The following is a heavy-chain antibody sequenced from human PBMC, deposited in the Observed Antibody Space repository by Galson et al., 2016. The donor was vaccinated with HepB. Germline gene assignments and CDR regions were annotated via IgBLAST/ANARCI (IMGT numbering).Heavy chain of an antibody. CDR3: ARETLGYCGCDCYSGGWFDP. CDR1: GFSLSSSGVG. J-gene: IGHJ5*02. V-gene: IGHV2-5*02. CDR2: IYWDDDK. D-gene: IGHD2-21*02. Sequence: PALVKPTQTLTLTCTFSGFSLSSSGVGVGWIRQPPGKALEWLALIYWDDDKRYSPSLKSRLTITKDTSKNQVVLTMTNMDPVDTATYYCARETLGYCGCDCYSGGWFDPWGQGTLVTVSS.